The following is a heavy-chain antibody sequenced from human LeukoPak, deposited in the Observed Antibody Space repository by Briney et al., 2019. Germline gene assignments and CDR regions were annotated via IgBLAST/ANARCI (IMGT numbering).Heavy chain of an antibody. D-gene: IGHD4-23*01. J-gene: IGHJ4*02. Sequence: SEALSLTCTVSGGSISSSSYFWGWIRQPPGKGLEWIGNIYYSGSTYYNPSLKSRVTMSVDTSRNQFSLKLTSVTAADTAVYYCARQNYGGNLGYFDYWGQGTLVTVSS. V-gene: IGHV4-39*01. CDR1: GGSISSSSYF. CDR2: IYYSGST. CDR3: ARQNYGGNLGYFDY.